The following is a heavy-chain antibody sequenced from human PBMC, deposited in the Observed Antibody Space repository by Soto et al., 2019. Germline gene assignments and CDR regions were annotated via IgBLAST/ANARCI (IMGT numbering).Heavy chain of an antibody. D-gene: IGHD2-2*01. CDR1: GFTFSSYA. J-gene: IGHJ5*02. Sequence: QVQLVESGGGVVQPGRSLRLSCAASGFTFSSYAMHWVRQAPGTGLEWVAVISYDGSNKYYADSVKGRFTISRDNSTNTLYLQMNSLRAEDTAVYYCARVGIVLVELNWFDPWGQGTLVTVSS. V-gene: IGHV3-30-3*01. CDR2: ISYDGSNK. CDR3: ARVGIVLVELNWFDP.